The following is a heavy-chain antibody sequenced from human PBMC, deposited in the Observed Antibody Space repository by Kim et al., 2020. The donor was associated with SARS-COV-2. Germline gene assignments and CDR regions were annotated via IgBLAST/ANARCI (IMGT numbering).Heavy chain of an antibody. D-gene: IGHD3-22*01. CDR2: IGTAGDT. V-gene: IGHV3-13*04. CDR3: ARGNYYDSSGYRNYYYGMDV. Sequence: GGSLRLSCAASGFTFSSYDMHWVRQATGKGLEWVSAIGTAGDTYYPGSVKGRFTISRENAKNSLYLQMNSLRAGDAAVYYCARGNYYDSSGYRNYYYGMDVGGQGTTDTVSS. J-gene: IGHJ6*02. CDR1: GFTFSSYD.